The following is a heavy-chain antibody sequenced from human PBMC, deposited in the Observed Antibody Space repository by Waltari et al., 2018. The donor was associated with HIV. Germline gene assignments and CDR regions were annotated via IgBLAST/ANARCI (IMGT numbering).Heavy chain of an antibody. V-gene: IGHV3-30*02. CDR2: MRYDGTNK. J-gene: IGHJ6*02. CDR3: AKEGATLTTSAYFYYYGMDV. CDR1: GFTFTGYD. D-gene: IGHD4-4*01. Sequence: QVQLVESGGGVVQPGGSLRLSCAASGFTFTGYDIHGVRQAPGKGLEWVAFMRYDGTNKYYADSVKGRFTISRDNSKNSLYLQMNSLRAEDTALYYCAKEGATLTTSAYFYYYGMDVWGQGTTVTVSS.